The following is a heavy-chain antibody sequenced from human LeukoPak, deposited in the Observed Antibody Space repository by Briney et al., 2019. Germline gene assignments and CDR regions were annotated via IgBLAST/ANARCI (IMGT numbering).Heavy chain of an antibody. D-gene: IGHD6-19*01. J-gene: IGHJ4*02. CDR1: GGTFSSYA. CDR2: IIPILGIA. CDR3: AREDSSGWYVFDY. V-gene: IGHV1-69*04. Sequence: EASVKVSCKASGGTFSSYAISWVRQAPGQGLEWMGRIIPILGIANYAQKFQGRVTMTRDTSTSTVYMELSSLRSEDTAVYYCAREDSSGWYVFDYWGQGTLVTVSS.